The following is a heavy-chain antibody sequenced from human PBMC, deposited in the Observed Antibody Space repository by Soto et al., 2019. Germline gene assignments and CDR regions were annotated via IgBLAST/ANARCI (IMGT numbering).Heavy chain of an antibody. CDR2: INAGIGDT. V-gene: IGHV1-3*01. CDR1: GYTFTSYA. Sequence: ASVKVSSKASGYTFTSYAMHWVRQAPGQRLEWMGWINAGIGDTEYSEKFQGRVTITRDTSASTAYMELGSLRSDDTAVYYCAMVDLYVAPTAMDVWGQGTTVTVSS. J-gene: IGHJ6*02. D-gene: IGHD3-16*01. CDR3: AMVDLYVAPTAMDV.